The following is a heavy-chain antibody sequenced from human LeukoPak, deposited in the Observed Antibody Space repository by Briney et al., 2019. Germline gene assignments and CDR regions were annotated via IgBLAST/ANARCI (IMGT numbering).Heavy chain of an antibody. J-gene: IGHJ4*02. CDR2: FDPEDGET. CDR3: ATSFLRYYYGERPDFDY. V-gene: IGHV1-24*01. CDR1: GYTLTELS. D-gene: IGHD3-10*01. Sequence: GASVKVSCKVSGYTLTELSMHWVRQAPGKGLEWMGGFDPEDGETIYAQKFQGRVTMTEDTSTDTAYVELSSLRSEDTAVYYCATSFLRYYYGERPDFDYWGQGTLVTVSS.